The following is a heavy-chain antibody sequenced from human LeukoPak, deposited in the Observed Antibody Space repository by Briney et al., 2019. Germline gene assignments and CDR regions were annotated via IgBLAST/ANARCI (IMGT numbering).Heavy chain of an antibody. CDR2: INHSGGT. Sequence: SSETLSLTCAVYGGSFSGYSWNWIRQPPVKGLEWIGEINHSGGTNYNPSLKSRVTISVDTSKKQFSLKLSSVTAADTAVYYCARGVDYYGVWGQGTLVTVSS. D-gene: IGHD3-10*01. V-gene: IGHV4-34*01. CDR3: ARGVDYYGV. J-gene: IGHJ4*02. CDR1: GGSFSGYS.